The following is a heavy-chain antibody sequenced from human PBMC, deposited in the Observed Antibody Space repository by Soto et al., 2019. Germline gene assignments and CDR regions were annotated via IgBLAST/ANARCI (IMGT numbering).Heavy chain of an antibody. J-gene: IGHJ4*02. V-gene: IGHV3-30*03. Sequence: QVQLVESGGGVVQPGRSLRLSCEASGFAFSDYGMHWVRQAPGKGLEWVAVMSNAGSNQNYADSVTGRFTISRDNSKNTLYLQMHSLRAEDTALYYCARDSGNYYNLFPDYWGQGALVTVSS. D-gene: IGHD1-26*01. CDR1: GFAFSDYG. CDR2: MSNAGSNQ. CDR3: ARDSGNYYNLFPDY.